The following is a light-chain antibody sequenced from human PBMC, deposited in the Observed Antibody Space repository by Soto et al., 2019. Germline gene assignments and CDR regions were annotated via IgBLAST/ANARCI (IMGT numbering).Light chain of an antibody. CDR3: SSYVGNNNLV. CDR2: EVY. CDR1: FNDVGGYNY. V-gene: IGLV2-8*01. J-gene: IGLJ3*02. Sequence: QSALTQPPSASGSPGQSVTISCTGTFNDVGGYNYVSWYQQHPGKAPKVIIYEVYKRPSGVPERFSGSKSGKTASLTVSGLQADDEADYYCSSYVGNNNLVFGGGTKPTVL.